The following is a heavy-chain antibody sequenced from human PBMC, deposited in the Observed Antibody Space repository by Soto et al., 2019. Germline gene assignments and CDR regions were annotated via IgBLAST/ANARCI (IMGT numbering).Heavy chain of an antibody. CDR1: GGSISSYY. J-gene: IGHJ6*02. CDR3: ARGGSSSFFYYYGMDV. D-gene: IGHD6-13*01. CDR2: IYTSGST. Sequence: SETLSLTCTVSGGSISSYYWSWIRQPAGKGLEWIGRIYTSGSTNYNPSLKSRVTMSVDTSKNQLSLKLSSVTAADTAVYYCARGGSSSFFYYYGMDVWGQGTTVTVSS. V-gene: IGHV4-4*07.